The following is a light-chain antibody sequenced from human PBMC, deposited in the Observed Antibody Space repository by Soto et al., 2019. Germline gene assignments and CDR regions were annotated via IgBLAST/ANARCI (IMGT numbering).Light chain of an antibody. J-gene: IGLJ1*01. Sequence: QSALTQPPSASGSPGQSVTISCTGTSSDVGGYNYVSWYQQNPGKVPKLMIYEGNKRPSGVPDRFSGSKSGNTASLTVSGLQAEDEADYYCTSYAGGNNVFGTGTKLTVL. V-gene: IGLV2-8*01. CDR1: SSDVGGYNY. CDR2: EGN. CDR3: TSYAGGNNV.